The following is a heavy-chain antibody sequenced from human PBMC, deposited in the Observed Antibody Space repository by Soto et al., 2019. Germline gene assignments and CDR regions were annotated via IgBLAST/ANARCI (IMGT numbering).Heavy chain of an antibody. Sequence: SETLSLTCTVSGGSISSYYWSWIRQPPGKVLEWIGYIYYSGSTNYNPSLKSRVTISVDTSKNQFSLKLSSVTAADTAVYYCARLLWSRGDWFDPWGQGTLVTVSS. D-gene: IGHD3-10*01. CDR3: ARLLWSRGDWFDP. V-gene: IGHV4-59*08. CDR1: GGSISSYY. CDR2: IYYSGST. J-gene: IGHJ5*02.